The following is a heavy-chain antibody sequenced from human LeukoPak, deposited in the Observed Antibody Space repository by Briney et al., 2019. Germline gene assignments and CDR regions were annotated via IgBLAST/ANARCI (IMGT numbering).Heavy chain of an antibody. CDR2: IIPIFGTA. CDR1: GGTFSSYA. Sequence: ASVTVSCKASGGTFSSYAISWVRQAPGQGLEWMGGIIPIFGTANYAQKFQGRVTITADESTSTAYMELSSLRSEDTAVYYCARGVAAAGIDYWGQGTLVTVSS. D-gene: IGHD6-13*01. V-gene: IGHV1-69*13. J-gene: IGHJ4*02. CDR3: ARGVAAAGIDY.